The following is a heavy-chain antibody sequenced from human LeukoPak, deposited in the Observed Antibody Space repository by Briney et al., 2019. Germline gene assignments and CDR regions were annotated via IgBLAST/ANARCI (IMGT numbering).Heavy chain of an antibody. CDR3: AHTTRERGDCYFDY. Sequence: PSETLSFTCTVSGGSISSYYWSWIRQPPGKGLEWIGYIYYSGSTNYNPSLKSRVTISVDTSKNQFSLKLSSVTAADTAVYYCAHTTRERGDCYFDYWGQGTLVTVSS. J-gene: IGHJ4*02. CDR1: GGSISSYY. D-gene: IGHD2-21*02. CDR2: IYYSGST. V-gene: IGHV4-59*01.